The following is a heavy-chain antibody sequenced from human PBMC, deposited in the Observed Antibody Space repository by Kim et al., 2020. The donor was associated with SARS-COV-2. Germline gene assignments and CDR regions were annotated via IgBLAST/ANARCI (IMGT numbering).Heavy chain of an antibody. J-gene: IGHJ2*01. Sequence: SETLSLTCTVSGDSISSSSYYWGWIRQPPGKGLEWIGSIYYSGSAYYSPSLKSRVTISVETSKNQFSLQLSSGTAADTAVYYCASRMNYYDSSGRYFDLWGRGTLVTVSS. CDR3: ASRMNYYDSSGRYFDL. V-gene: IGHV4-39*01. CDR2: IYYSGSA. CDR1: GDSISSSSYY. D-gene: IGHD3-22*01.